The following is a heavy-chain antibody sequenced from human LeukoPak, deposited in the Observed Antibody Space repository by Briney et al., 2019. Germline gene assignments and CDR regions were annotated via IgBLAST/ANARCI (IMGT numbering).Heavy chain of an antibody. CDR3: ASSGGY. D-gene: IGHD3-10*01. Sequence: SQTLFLTCAVSGGSISSGSYYWSWIRQPAGKGLEWIGRIYTSGSTNYNPSLKSRVTISVDTSKNQFSLKLSSVTAADTAVYYCASSGGYWGQGTLVTVSS. CDR2: IYTSGST. J-gene: IGHJ4*02. V-gene: IGHV4-61*02. CDR1: GGSISSGSYY.